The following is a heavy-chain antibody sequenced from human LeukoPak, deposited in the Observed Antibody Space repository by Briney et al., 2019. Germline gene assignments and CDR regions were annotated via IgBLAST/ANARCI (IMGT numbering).Heavy chain of an antibody. D-gene: IGHD3-16*02. J-gene: IGHJ4*02. Sequence: SETPSHTCAVPGYSISSGYHWGWVRQAPGKGLEWIGSIYHTGSTDYNPSLKSRLTISVDMSKNQFSLNLRSVTAADTAVYYCARDKDDYVWGTYRWWGQGMLVTVSS. CDR3: ARDKDDYVWGTYRW. V-gene: IGHV4-38-2*01. CDR2: IYHTGST. CDR1: GYSISSGYH.